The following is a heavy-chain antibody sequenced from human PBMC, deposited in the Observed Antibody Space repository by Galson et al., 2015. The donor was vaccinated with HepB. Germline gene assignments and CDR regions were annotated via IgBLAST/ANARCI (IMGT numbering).Heavy chain of an antibody. CDR2: INHSGST. J-gene: IGHJ4*02. D-gene: IGHD4-23*01. Sequence: ETLSLTCAVYGGSFSGYYWSWIRQPPGKGLEWIGEINHSGSTNYNPSLKSRVTISVDTSKNQFSLKLSSVTAADTAVYYCARGRVTRDPFDYWGQGTLVTVSS. CDR1: GGSFSGYY. V-gene: IGHV4-34*01. CDR3: ARGRVTRDPFDY.